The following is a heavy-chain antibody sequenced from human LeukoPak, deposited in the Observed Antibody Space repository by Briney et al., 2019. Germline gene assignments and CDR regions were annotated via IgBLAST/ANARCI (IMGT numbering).Heavy chain of an antibody. CDR2: IYSGGST. J-gene: IGHJ3*02. D-gene: IGHD6-13*01. CDR3: ARDQPIAAAYDAFDI. Sequence: GGSLRLSCAASGFTVSSNYMSWVRQAPGKGLEWVLVIYSGGSTYYADSVKGRFTISRDNSKNTLYLQMNSLRAEDTAVYYCARDQPIAAAYDAFDIWGQGTMVTVSS. V-gene: IGHV3-53*01. CDR1: GFTVSSNY.